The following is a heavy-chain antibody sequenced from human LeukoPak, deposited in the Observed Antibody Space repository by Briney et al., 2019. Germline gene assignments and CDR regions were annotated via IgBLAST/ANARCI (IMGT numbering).Heavy chain of an antibody. V-gene: IGHV4-31*03. Sequence: PSETLSLTCTVSGGSISSGGYYWSWIRQHPGKGLEWIGYIYYSGSTYYNPSLKSRVTIPVDTSKNQFSLKLSSVTAADTAVYYCARELYYDFWSGFDYWGQGTLVTVSS. CDR2: IYYSGST. D-gene: IGHD3-3*01. CDR1: GGSISSGGYY. J-gene: IGHJ4*02. CDR3: ARELYYDFWSGFDY.